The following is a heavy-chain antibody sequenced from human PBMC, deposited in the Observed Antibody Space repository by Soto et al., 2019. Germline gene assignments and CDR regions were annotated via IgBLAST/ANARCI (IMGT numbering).Heavy chain of an antibody. V-gene: IGHV4-59*08. J-gene: IGHJ5*02. D-gene: IGHD1-1*01. CDR2: IYYTGST. CDR3: ARRVYNYLNWFDP. Sequence: SETLSLTCTISSGSISTYYWSWIRQPPGKGLEWIGYIYYTGSTDYNPSLKSRVTISVDTSKNQFSLKLSSVTAADTAVYYCARRVYNYLNWFDPWGQGTLVTVSS. CDR1: SGSISTYY.